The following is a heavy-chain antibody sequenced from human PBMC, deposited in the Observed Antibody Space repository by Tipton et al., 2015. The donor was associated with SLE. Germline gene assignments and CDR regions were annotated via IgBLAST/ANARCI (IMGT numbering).Heavy chain of an antibody. D-gene: IGHD6-19*01. J-gene: IGHJ4*02. CDR1: GFTFSSYG. Sequence: SLRLSCAASGFTFSSYGMHWVRQAPGKGLEWVAVIWYDGSTKYYADSVKGRFTISRDNSKNTLYLQMNSLRAEDTAVYYCAKDLSSGCQGGDYWGQGTLVTVSS. CDR3: AKDLSSGCQGGDY. CDR2: IWYDGSTK. V-gene: IGHV3-33*06.